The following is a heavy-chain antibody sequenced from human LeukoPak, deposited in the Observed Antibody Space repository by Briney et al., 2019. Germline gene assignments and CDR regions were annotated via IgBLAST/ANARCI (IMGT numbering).Heavy chain of an antibody. CDR3: TRDRLDYCSNTSCYPYYYYYMDV. CDR2: LNPNSGVT. Sequence: ASVKVSCKASGYNLIAYYIHWVRQAPGQGLEWMGWLNPNSGVTNYAQKFQGRVTMTRDTSISTAYMELRSLTSGDTAVYYCTRDRLDYCSNTSCYPYYYYYMDVWGKGTTVTVSS. CDR1: GYNLIAYY. J-gene: IGHJ6*03. V-gene: IGHV1-2*02. D-gene: IGHD2-2*01.